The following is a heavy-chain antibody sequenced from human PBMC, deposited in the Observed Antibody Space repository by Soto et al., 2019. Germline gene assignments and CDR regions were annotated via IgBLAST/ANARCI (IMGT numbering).Heavy chain of an antibody. V-gene: IGHV3-11*01. Sequence: PGGSLRLSCAASGFTFSDYYMSWIRQAPGKGLEWVSYISSSGSTIYYADSVKGRFTISRDNAKNSLYLQMNSLRAEDTAVYYCARAQLFSYYYYYGMDVWGQGTTVTVSS. CDR3: ARAQLFSYYYYYGMDV. J-gene: IGHJ6*02. CDR1: GFTFSDYY. CDR2: ISSSGSTI. D-gene: IGHD3-10*01.